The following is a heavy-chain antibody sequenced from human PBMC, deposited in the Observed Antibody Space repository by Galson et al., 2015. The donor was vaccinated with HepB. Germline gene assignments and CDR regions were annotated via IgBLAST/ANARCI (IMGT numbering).Heavy chain of an antibody. CDR3: AKDRDGYNSGAFDI. D-gene: IGHD5-24*01. J-gene: IGHJ3*02. CDR2: ISWNSGSI. CDR1: GFTFDDYA. V-gene: IGHV3-9*01. Sequence: LRLSCAASGFTFDDYAMHWVRQAPGKGLEWVSGISWNSGSIGYADSVKGRFTISRDNAKNSLYLQMNSLRAEDSALYYCAKDRDGYNSGAFDIWGQGTMVTVS.